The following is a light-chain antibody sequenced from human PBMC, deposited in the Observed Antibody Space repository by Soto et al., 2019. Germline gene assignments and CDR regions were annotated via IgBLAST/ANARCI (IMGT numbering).Light chain of an antibody. CDR3: QQYNNWVT. J-gene: IGKJ4*01. CDR1: QSISRY. CDR2: DAS. Sequence: EIVLTQSPVTLSLSPGERATLSCRASQSISRYLVWYQQKPGQAPRLLINDASNRATGIPARFSGSGSGTDFTLTISSLEPEDFAVYYCQQYNNWVTFGGGTKVEIQ. V-gene: IGKV3-11*01.